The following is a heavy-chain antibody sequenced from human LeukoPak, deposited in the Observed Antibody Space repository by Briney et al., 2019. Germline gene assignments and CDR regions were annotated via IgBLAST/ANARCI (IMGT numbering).Heavy chain of an antibody. CDR1: GFTFSSYG. Sequence: GSLRLSCAASGFTFSSYGMHWVRQAPGKGLEWVAVISYDGSNKYYADSVKGRFTISRDNSKNTLYLQMNGLRAEDAAVYYCAKDKARGYGDYIFDYWGQGTLVTVSS. D-gene: IGHD4-17*01. J-gene: IGHJ4*02. V-gene: IGHV3-30*18. CDR3: AKDKARGYGDYIFDY. CDR2: ISYDGSNK.